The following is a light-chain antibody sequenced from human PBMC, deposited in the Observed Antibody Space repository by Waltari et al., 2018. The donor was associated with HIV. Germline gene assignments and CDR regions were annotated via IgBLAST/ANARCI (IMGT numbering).Light chain of an antibody. Sequence: QSVLTQPPSASGTPGPRVTISSSGSTSNIGSNTVNWYQQLPGTAPQLLIYSNNQRPSGVPDRFSGSKSGTSASLAISGLQSEDEADYYCAAWDDSLNGWVFGGGTKLTVL. CDR2: SNN. CDR3: AAWDDSLNGWV. V-gene: IGLV1-44*01. J-gene: IGLJ3*02. CDR1: TSNIGSNT.